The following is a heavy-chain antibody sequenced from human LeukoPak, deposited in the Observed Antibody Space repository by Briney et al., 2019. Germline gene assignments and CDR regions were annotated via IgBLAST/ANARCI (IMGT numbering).Heavy chain of an antibody. Sequence: GGSLRLPCAVAGFTFSSYGMHWVRQAPGKGLEWVAVISYDGSYKYYADSVKGRFTISRDNSKNTLYLEMNSLRAEDTAVYHCAKERVYYLYYGMDVWGQGTTVTVSS. CDR3: AKERVYYLYYGMDV. V-gene: IGHV3-30*18. CDR2: ISYDGSYK. CDR1: GFTFSSYG. D-gene: IGHD3-10*01. J-gene: IGHJ6*02.